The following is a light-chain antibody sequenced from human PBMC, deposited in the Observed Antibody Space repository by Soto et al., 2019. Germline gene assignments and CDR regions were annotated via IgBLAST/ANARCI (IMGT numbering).Light chain of an antibody. CDR3: QQTTSCPLT. V-gene: IGKV1-12*01. CDR1: QGISSW. J-gene: IGKJ4*01. CDR2: AAS. Sequence: DIQMTQSPSFVSASVGDRVTITCRASQGISSWLAGYQQKPGRAPKLLIHAASSLESGVPSRFSGSGSGTDFTLTNSSQQPEDFANDDCQQTTSCPLTCGGGTKVEIK.